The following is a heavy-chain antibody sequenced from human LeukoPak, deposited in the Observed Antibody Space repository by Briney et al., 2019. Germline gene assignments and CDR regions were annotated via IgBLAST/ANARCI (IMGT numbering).Heavy chain of an antibody. D-gene: IGHD1-26*01. CDR3: ARAWEGSSWFDP. V-gene: IGHV4-59*01. J-gene: IGHJ5*02. CDR2: IYYSGST. Sequence: SETLSLTCTVSGGSISSYYWSWIRHPPGKGLEWIGYIYYSGSTNYNPSLKSRVTISVDTSKNQFSLKLSSVTAADTAVYYCARAWEGSSWFDPWGQGTLVTVSS. CDR1: GGSISSYY.